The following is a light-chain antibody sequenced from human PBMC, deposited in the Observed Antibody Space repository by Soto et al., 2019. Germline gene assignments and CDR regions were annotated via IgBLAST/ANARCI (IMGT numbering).Light chain of an antibody. CDR1: QSVSSSY. Sequence: EIVLTQSPGTLSLSPGERATLSCRASQSVSSSYLAWYQQKPGQAPRLLIYGASSRATGIPDRFSGSGPGTDFTLTISRLEPEDFAVYYCQQYGSSRFGQGTKLEIK. V-gene: IGKV3-20*01. CDR3: QQYGSSR. CDR2: GAS. J-gene: IGKJ2*01.